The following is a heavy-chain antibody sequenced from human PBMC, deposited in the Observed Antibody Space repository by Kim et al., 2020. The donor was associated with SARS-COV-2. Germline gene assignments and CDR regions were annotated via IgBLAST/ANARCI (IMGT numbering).Heavy chain of an antibody. V-gene: IGHV4-39*01. D-gene: IGHD2-15*01. CDR3: ARHEGKSATGWKNYYYGMGV. CDR1: GGSISSSSYY. Sequence: SETLSLTCTVSGGSISSSSYYWGWIRQPPGKGLEWIGSIYYSGSTYYNPSLKSRVTISVDTSKNQFSLKLSSVTAADTDVYYCARHEGKSATGWKNYYYGMGVWGQGTTVTVSS. J-gene: IGHJ6*02. CDR2: IYYSGST.